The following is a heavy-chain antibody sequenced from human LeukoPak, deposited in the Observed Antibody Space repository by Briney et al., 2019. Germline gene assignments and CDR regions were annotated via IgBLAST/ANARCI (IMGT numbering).Heavy chain of an antibody. D-gene: IGHD2-2*01. Sequence: GASVKVSCKASGYTFTSYDINWVRQATGQGLEWMGWMNPNSGNTGYAQKFRGRVTITRNTSISTAYMELSRLRSDDTAVYYCASGYCSSTSCRDAFDIWGQGTMVTVSS. CDR1: GYTFTSYD. CDR3: ASGYCSSTSCRDAFDI. V-gene: IGHV1-8*03. J-gene: IGHJ3*02. CDR2: MNPNSGNT.